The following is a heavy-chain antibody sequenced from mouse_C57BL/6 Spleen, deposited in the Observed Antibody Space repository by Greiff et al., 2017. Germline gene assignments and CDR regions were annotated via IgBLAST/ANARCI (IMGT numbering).Heavy chain of an antibody. D-gene: IGHD2-4*01. Sequence: VQLQQSGAELVRPGASVKLSCTASGFNIKDYYMHWVKQRPEQGLEWIGRIDPEGGATEYAPKLQGKATMTADTSSNTAYLQLSSLTSEDTAVCYCTLYYDSVFDYWGQGTTLTVSS. CDR1: GFNIKDYY. V-gene: IGHV14-1*01. CDR3: TLYYDSVFDY. J-gene: IGHJ2*01. CDR2: IDPEGGAT.